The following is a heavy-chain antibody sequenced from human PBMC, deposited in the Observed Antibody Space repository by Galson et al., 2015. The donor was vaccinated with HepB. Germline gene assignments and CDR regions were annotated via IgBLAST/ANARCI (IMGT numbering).Heavy chain of an antibody. Sequence: SVKVSCKASGDIFTNYSFTWVRQAPGQGPEWMGRIIPMFDKANHAQKFQGRLTINADKSTSTVYMELSSLRFEDSAVYFCARGRGEVQVFDPYYGLDVWGPGATVHVSS. D-gene: IGHD3-16*01. CDR3: ARGRGEVQVFDPYYGLDV. CDR1: GDIFTNYS. J-gene: IGHJ6*02. CDR2: IIPMFDKA. V-gene: IGHV1-69*08.